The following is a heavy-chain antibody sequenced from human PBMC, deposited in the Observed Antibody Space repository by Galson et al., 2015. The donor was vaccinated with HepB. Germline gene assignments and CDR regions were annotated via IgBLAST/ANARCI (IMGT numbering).Heavy chain of an antibody. D-gene: IGHD6-19*01. CDR3: ARGTYSSGWY. CDR1: GGSISSGGYS. V-gene: IGHV4-30-2*01. Sequence: TLSLTCAVSGGSISSGGYSWSWIRQPPGKGLEWIGYIYHSGSTYYNPSLKSRVTISVDRSKNQFSLKLSSVTAADTAVYYCARGTYSSGWYWGQGTLVTVSS. J-gene: IGHJ4*02. CDR2: IYHSGST.